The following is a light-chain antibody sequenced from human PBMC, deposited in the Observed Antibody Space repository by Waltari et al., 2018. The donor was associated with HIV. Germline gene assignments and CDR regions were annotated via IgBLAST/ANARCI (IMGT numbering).Light chain of an antibody. CDR2: DNH. J-gene: IGLJ3*02. Sequence: QSLLTQPPSVSAAPGQHVDISCSGSSSEIGANLVSWYQPLPGGAPKLLIYDNHKRPSGVPDRFSASRSGTSATLDIAGIQTGDEGHYFCATWDNSLSIGLFGGGTKVTVL. V-gene: IGLV1-51*01. CDR3: ATWDNSLSIGL. CDR1: SSEIGANL.